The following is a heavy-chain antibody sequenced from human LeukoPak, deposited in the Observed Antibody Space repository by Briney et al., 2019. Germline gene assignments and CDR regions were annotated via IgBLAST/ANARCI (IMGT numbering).Heavy chain of an antibody. CDR2: IIPIFGTA. J-gene: IGHJ2*01. CDR1: GGTFSSYA. V-gene: IGHV1-69*13. CDR3: ATRASVRCSGGSCYSEYWYFDL. D-gene: IGHD2-15*01. Sequence: GASVKVSCKASGGTFSSYAISWVRQAPGQGLEWMGGIIPIFGTANYAQKFQGRVTITADESTSTAYMELSSLRSEDTAVYYCATRASVRCSGGSCYSEYWYFDLWGRGTLVTVSS.